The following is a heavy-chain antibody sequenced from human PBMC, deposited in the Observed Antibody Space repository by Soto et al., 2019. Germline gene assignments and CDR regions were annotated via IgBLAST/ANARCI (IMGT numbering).Heavy chain of an antibody. D-gene: IGHD2-2*01. CDR1: GYTFTSYY. CDR2: INPSGGST. V-gene: IGHV1-46*01. J-gene: IGHJ4*02. Sequence: GASVKVSCKASGYTFTSYYMHWVRQAPGQGLEWMGIINPSGGSTNYAQKFQGRVTMTRDTSTSTVYMELSSLRSEDTAVYYCARGPVLYCFSTSCYHYFDYWGQGTLVTVSS. CDR3: ARGPVLYCFSTSCYHYFDY.